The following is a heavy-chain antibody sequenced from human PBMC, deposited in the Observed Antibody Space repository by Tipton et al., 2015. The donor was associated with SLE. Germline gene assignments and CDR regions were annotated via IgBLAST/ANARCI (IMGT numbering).Heavy chain of an antibody. Sequence: TLSLTCTVSGGSISSSSYYWGWIRQPPGKGLEYIGSVYYSGGTNYNPSLKSRVTISIDTSKNQFSLRLSSVTPADTAIYYCARDRYSSSLDYWGQGTLVTVSS. CDR3: ARDRYSSSLDY. CDR2: VYYSGGT. CDR1: GGSISSSSYY. V-gene: IGHV4-39*07. D-gene: IGHD6-13*01. J-gene: IGHJ4*02.